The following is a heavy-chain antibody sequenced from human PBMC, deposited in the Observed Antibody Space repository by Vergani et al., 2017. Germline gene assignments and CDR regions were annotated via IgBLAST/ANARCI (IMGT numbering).Heavy chain of an antibody. CDR2: IYSSGST. CDR3: ARLLSSGYPITFDY. D-gene: IGHD3-22*01. CDR1: GGSISSYY. Sequence: QVQLQESGPGLVKPSETLSLTCTVSGGSISSYYWSWIRQPPGKGLEWIGYIYSSGSTKYNPSLKSRVTISVDTSKNQFSLKLSSVTAADTAVYFCARLLSSGYPITFDYWGQGTLVTVSS. V-gene: IGHV4-59*01. J-gene: IGHJ4*02.